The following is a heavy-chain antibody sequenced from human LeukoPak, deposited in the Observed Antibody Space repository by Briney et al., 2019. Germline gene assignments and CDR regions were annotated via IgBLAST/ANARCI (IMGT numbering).Heavy chain of an antibody. CDR3: ASYSGPFDP. D-gene: IGHD5-12*01. CDR2: IYHSGST. J-gene: IGHJ5*02. CDR1: GGSFSSGGYS. Sequence: NPSQTLSLTCAVSGGSFSSGGYSSSWIRQPPGKGLEWIGYIYHSGSTYYNSSLKSRVTISVDRSKNQFSLKLSSVTAADTAVYYCASYSGPFDPWGQGTLVTVSS. V-gene: IGHV4-30-2*01.